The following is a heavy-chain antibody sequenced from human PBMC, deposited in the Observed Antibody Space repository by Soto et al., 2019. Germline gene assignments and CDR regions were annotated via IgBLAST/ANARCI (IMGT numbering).Heavy chain of an antibody. D-gene: IGHD5-18*01. CDR1: GGTFSSYA. V-gene: IGHV1-69*12. J-gene: IGHJ6*02. CDR3: ATQGLPHYYYYRTDV. CDR2: IIPIFGTA. Sequence: QVQLVQSGAEVKKPGSSVKVSCKASGGTFSSYAISWVRQAPGQGLEWMGGIIPIFGTANYAQKFQGRVTITADESTSSGYMELSTLRSEDTAVYYCATQGLPHYYYYRTDVWGQGTTVTVSS.